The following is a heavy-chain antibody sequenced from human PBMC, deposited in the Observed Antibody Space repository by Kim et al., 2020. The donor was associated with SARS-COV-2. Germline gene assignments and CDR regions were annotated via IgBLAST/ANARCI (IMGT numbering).Heavy chain of an antibody. Sequence: ASVKVSCKASGYTFTSYDINWVRQATGQGLEWMGWMNPNSGNTGYAQKFQGRVTMTRNTSISTAYMELSSLRSEDTAVYYCAMRVIGLGIGTGGDYWGQGTLVTVSS. CDR2: MNPNSGNT. V-gene: IGHV1-8*01. D-gene: IGHD7-27*01. J-gene: IGHJ4*02. CDR3: AMRVIGLGIGTGGDY. CDR1: GYTFTSYD.